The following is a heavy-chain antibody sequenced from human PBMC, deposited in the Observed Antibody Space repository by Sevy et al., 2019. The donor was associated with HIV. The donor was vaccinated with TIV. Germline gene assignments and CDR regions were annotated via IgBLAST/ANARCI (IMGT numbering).Heavy chain of an antibody. CDR1: GFTFSSYA. V-gene: IGHV3-48*03. D-gene: IGHD4-17*01. J-gene: IGHJ4*02. CDR2: ISSSGSTI. CDR3: ARDLYGDHEFVDY. Sequence: GESLKISCAASGFTFSSYAMSWVRQAPGKGLEWVSYISSSGSTIYYADSVKGRFTISRDNAKNSLYLQMNSLRAEDTAVYYCARDLYGDHEFVDYWGQGTLVTVSS.